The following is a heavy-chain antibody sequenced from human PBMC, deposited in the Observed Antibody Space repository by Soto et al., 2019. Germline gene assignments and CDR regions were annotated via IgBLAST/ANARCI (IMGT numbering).Heavy chain of an antibody. V-gene: IGHV3-23*01. J-gene: IGHJ4*02. Sequence: GGSLRLSCVASGFTFSTRAMMWVRQAPGKGPEWVSGIVGSGDAFHADSVKGRFTISKDNSKNTLYLQMNGLRAEDTAVYFCAKDAVYDDGVWLPDYWGQGTPVTVSS. CDR2: IVGSGDA. CDR3: AKDAVYDDGVWLPDY. D-gene: IGHD4-17*01. CDR1: GFTFSTRA.